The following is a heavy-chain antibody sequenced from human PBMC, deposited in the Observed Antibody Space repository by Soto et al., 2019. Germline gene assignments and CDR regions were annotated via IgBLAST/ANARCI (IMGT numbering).Heavy chain of an antibody. Sequence: SGPTLVNPTQTLTLTCTFSGFSLSTSGVGVGWIRQPPGKALEWLALTFWDDDKRYSPSLKSRLTITKGTSKNQVVLTMTNMDPVDTATYYCAHSPPYDILTGSLNYFDYWGQGTLVTVSS. CDR2: TFWDDDK. CDR1: GFSLSTSGVG. V-gene: IGHV2-5*02. D-gene: IGHD3-9*01. J-gene: IGHJ4*02. CDR3: AHSPPYDILTGSLNYFDY.